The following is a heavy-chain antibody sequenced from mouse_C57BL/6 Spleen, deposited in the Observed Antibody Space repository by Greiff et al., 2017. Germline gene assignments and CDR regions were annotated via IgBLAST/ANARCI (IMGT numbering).Heavy chain of an antibody. CDR3: VREHYYGSSEAMDY. D-gene: IGHD1-1*01. V-gene: IGHV10-3*01. J-gene: IGHJ4*01. Sequence: DVKLVESGGGLVQPKGSLKLSCAASGFTFNTYAMHWVRQAPGKGLEWVARIRSKSSNYATYYADSVKDRFTISRDDSQSMLYLQMNNLKTEDTAMYYRVREHYYGSSEAMDYWGQGTSVTVSS. CDR1: GFTFNTYA. CDR2: IRSKSSNYAT.